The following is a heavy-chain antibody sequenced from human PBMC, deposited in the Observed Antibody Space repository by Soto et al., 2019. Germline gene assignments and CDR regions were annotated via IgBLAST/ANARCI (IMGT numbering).Heavy chain of an antibody. CDR1: GGSISSGDYY. CDR3: ARGVTMVRGVIIPWFYP. D-gene: IGHD3-10*01. CDR2: IYYSGST. V-gene: IGHV4-30-4*01. J-gene: IGHJ5*02. Sequence: QVQLQESGPGLVKPSQTLSLTCTVSGGSISSGDYYWSWIRQPPGKGLEWIGYIYYSGSTYYNPSLESRVTISVDTSKNQFSLKLSSVTAADTAVYYCARGVTMVRGVIIPWFYPWGQGTLVTVSS.